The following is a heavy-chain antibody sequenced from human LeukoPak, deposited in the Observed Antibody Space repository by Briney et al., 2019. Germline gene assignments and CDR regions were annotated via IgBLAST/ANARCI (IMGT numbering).Heavy chain of an antibody. CDR1: GYTFTTYG. J-gene: IGHJ4*02. CDR3: AREGKGLNIVVVPAASNFDY. V-gene: IGHV1-18*01. CDR2: ISTYSGNT. Sequence: GASVKVSCKPSGYTFTTYGISWVRQAPGQGLEWMGWISTYSGNTYYAQKLQGRVTITADKSTSTAYMELSSLRSEDTAVYYCAREGKGLNIVVVPAASNFDYWGQGTLVTVSS. D-gene: IGHD2-2*01.